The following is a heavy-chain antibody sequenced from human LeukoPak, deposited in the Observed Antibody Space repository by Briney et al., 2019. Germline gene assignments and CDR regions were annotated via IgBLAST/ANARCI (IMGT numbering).Heavy chain of an antibody. V-gene: IGHV3-23*01. CDR2: ISGSGDRT. D-gene: IGHD3-3*01. J-gene: IGHJ4*02. CDR1: GYTFSSYA. CDR3: AKDLEWPQYYFDY. Sequence: SCKASGYTFSSYAMSWVRQAPGKGLEWVSAISGSGDRTFYADSVKGRLSISRDNSKNTLHLHMNSLRVEDTAVYFCAKDLEWPQYYFDYWGQGTLVTVSS.